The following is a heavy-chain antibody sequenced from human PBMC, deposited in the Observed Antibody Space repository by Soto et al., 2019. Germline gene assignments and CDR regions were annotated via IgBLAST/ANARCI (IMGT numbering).Heavy chain of an antibody. CDR1: GDSISGYY. D-gene: IGHD5-18*01. CDR2: IYYSGST. J-gene: IGHJ4*02. V-gene: IGHV4-59*01. Sequence: QVQLQESGPGLVKPSETLSLTCTVSGDSISGYYWSWIRQSPGKGLEWIGYIYYSGSTSYSPALKSRRTISVDTSKNQFSLRQSSVTAADTAVYYCARVATAMIPYYFDSWGQGTLVTVSS. CDR3: ARVATAMIPYYFDS.